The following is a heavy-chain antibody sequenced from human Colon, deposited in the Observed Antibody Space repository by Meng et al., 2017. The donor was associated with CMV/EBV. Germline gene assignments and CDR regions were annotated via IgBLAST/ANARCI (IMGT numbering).Heavy chain of an antibody. D-gene: IGHD3-22*01. CDR2: INPNSGGT. Sequence: QVQLGQYGAAVKKPGSSVKVSCKASGYTFTGYYMHWVRQAPGQGLEWMGWINPNSGGTNYAQKFQGRVTMTRDTSISTAYMELSRLRSDDTAVYYCATVSSGYYLYFQHWGQGTLVTVSS. J-gene: IGHJ1*01. CDR1: GYTFTGYY. V-gene: IGHV1-2*02. CDR3: ATVSSGYYLYFQH.